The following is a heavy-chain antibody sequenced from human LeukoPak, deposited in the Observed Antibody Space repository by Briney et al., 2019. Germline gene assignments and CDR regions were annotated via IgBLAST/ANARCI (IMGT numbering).Heavy chain of an antibody. V-gene: IGHV1-46*01. Sequence: GASVKVSCKASGYTFTGYFIHWVRQAPGQGLEWMGIINPSGGSTSYAQKFQGSFTITADKSTSTAYLELSSLRSEDTAVYFCARAVNGLTMVRGVRDYYYYMDVWGKGTTVTVSS. CDR1: GYTFTGYF. D-gene: IGHD3-10*01. J-gene: IGHJ6*03. CDR3: ARAVNGLTMVRGVRDYYYYMDV. CDR2: INPSGGST.